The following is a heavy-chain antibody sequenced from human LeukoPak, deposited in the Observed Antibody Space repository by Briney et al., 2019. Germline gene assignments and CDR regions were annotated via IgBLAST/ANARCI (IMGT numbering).Heavy chain of an antibody. V-gene: IGHV4-39*01. Sequence: PSETLSLTCTVSGGSIGSSSYYWGWIRQPPGKGLEWIGSIYYSGSTYYNPSRKSRVTISVDTSKNQFSLKLSSVTAADTAVYYCARRYSSGWYDYWGQGTLVTVSS. D-gene: IGHD6-19*01. J-gene: IGHJ4*02. CDR1: GGSIGSSSYY. CDR2: IYYSGST. CDR3: ARRYSSGWYDY.